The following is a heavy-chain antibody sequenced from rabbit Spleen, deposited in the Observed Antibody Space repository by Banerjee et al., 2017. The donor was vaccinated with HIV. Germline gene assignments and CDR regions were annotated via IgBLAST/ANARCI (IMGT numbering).Heavy chain of an antibody. CDR3: ARSDAGDALDL. Sequence: QSLEESGGDLVKPGASLTLTCTASGFSFSSYWICWVRQAPGKGLEWIGCIDTGSGSTYYASWAKGRFTISKTSSTTVTLQMTSLTAADTATYFCARSDAGDALDLWGQGTLVTVS. D-gene: IGHD4-2*01. CDR1: GFSFSSYW. CDR2: IDTGSGST. J-gene: IGHJ3*01. V-gene: IGHV1S40*01.